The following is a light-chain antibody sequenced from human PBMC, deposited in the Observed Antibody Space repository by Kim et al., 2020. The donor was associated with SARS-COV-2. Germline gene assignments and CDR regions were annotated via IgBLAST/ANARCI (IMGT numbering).Light chain of an antibody. CDR1: QGIRND. CDR2: ATS. CDR3: LQHYNYPFT. V-gene: IGKV1-6*02. Sequence: AIQMTQSPSSLSASVRDRVSITCRASQGIRNDLGWYQQKPGKAPNLLIYATSNLQSGVPSRFSGSGSGTDFTLTISSLQPEDFATYYCLQHYNYPFTFGQGTKLEI. J-gene: IGKJ2*01.